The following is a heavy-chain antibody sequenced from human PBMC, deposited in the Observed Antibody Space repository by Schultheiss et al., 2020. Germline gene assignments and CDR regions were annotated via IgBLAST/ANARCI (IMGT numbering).Heavy chain of an antibody. D-gene: IGHD5-24*01. Sequence: SETLSLTCTVSGGSISSYYWSWIRQPPGKGLEWIGYIYYSGSTYYNPSLKSRVTISVDKSKNQFSLKLSSVTAADTAVYYCARADGPKANDAFDIWGQGTMVTV. CDR2: IYYSGST. J-gene: IGHJ3*02. CDR3: ARADGPKANDAFDI. CDR1: GGSISSYY. V-gene: IGHV4-59*12.